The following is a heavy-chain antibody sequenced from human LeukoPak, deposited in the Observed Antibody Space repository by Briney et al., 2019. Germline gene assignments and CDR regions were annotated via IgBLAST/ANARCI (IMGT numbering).Heavy chain of an antibody. D-gene: IGHD1-14*01. J-gene: IGHJ4*02. Sequence: GGSLRLSCAASGFTFSSYAMHWVRQAPGKGLEWVAVISYDGSNKYYADSVKGRFTISRDNSKNTLYLQMNSLRAEDTAVYYCAREGRGTPLLKRHSPEYYFDYWGQGTLVTVSS. CDR3: AREGRGTPLLKRHSPEYYFDY. CDR1: GFTFSSYA. CDR2: ISYDGSNK. V-gene: IGHV3-30-3*01.